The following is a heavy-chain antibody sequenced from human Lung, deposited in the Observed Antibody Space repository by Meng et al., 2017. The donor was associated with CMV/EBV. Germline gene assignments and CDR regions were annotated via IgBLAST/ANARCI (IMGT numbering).Heavy chain of an antibody. CDR1: GYSFASYW. CDR3: ARRDRAYCGGNCYREAFDI. V-gene: IGHV5-51*01. J-gene: IGHJ3*02. D-gene: IGHD2-21*01. Sequence: EXXKISXKGSGYSFASYWIAWVRQMPGKGLEWMGIIYPGDSDTRYSPSFQGQVTISADQSISTAYLQWCSLKASDTAMYYCARRDRAYCGGNCYREAFDIWXQGXMVTVSS. CDR2: IYPGDSDT.